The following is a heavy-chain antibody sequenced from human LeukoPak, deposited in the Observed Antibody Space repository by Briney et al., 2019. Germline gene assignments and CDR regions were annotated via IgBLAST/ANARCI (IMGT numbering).Heavy chain of an antibody. D-gene: IGHD5-18*01. J-gene: IGHJ4*02. CDR3: ARLRGYTYGNPGY. CDR2: IYYTGDT. V-gene: IGHV4-39*01. Sequence: SETLSLTCTVSGGSISTSSSYYWGWIRQPPGKGLEWIGSIYYTGDTYYNSSLKSRVTISVDTSKNQFALKLTSVTTADTALYYCARLRGYTYGNPGYWGQGSLVTVSS. CDR1: GGSISTSSSYY.